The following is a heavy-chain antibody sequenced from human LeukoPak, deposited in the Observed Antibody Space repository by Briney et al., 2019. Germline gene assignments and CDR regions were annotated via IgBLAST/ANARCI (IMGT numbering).Heavy chain of an antibody. CDR1: GGSFTTYY. CDR2: INHSGNR. V-gene: IGHV4-34*01. D-gene: IGHD3-10*01. J-gene: IGHJ6*03. Sequence: SETLSLTCAVSGGSFTTYYWSWVRQPPGKGLXXXGEINHSGNRNYNPSLKSRVPISVDTSNNQFSLKLTSVTAADTAVYYCASKGPMVRPMGVWGKGTTVTVSS. CDR3: ASKGPMVRPMGV.